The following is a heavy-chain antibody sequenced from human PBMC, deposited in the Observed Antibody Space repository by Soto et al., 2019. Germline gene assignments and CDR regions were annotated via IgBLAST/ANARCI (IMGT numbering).Heavy chain of an antibody. CDR1: GGSISIGGYF. J-gene: IGHJ4*02. CDR2: SYYSGST. CDR3: ARAGSSSWMDY. D-gene: IGHD6-13*01. Sequence: SETLSLTCTVSGGSISIGGYFWSWIRQHPGKGLEWIGYSYYSGSTNYNPSLKSRVTISVDTSKNQFSLKLSSVTAADTAVYYCARAGSSSWMDYWGQGTLVTVSS. V-gene: IGHV4-31*03.